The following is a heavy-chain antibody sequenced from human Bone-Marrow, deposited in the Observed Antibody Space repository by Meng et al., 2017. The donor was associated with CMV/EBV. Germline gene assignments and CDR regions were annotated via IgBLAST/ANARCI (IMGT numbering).Heavy chain of an antibody. CDR1: GGSISSSSYY. V-gene: IGHV4-39*07. CDR3: ARVPTIFGVVGLFDY. CDR2: IYYSGST. Sequence: SETLSLTCPVSGGSISSSSYYWGWIRQPPRKGLEWIGSIYYSGSTYYNPSLKSRVTISVDTSKNQFSLKLSSVTAADTAVYYCARVPTIFGVVGLFDYCDQGTLVTASS. D-gene: IGHD3-3*01. J-gene: IGHJ4*02.